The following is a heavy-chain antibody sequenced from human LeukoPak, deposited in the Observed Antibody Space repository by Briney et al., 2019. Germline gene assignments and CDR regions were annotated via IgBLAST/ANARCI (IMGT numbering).Heavy chain of an antibody. CDR2: ISGSGGST. D-gene: IGHD5-18*01. J-gene: IGHJ4*02. V-gene: IGHV3-23*01. CDR1: GFTFSGYS. Sequence: GGSLRLSCAASGFTFSGYSMNWVRQAPGKGLEWVSAISGSGGSTYYADSVKGRFTISRDNSKNTLYLQMNSLRAEDTAVYYCAKDDLDTAMGYWGQGTLVTVSS. CDR3: AKDDLDTAMGY.